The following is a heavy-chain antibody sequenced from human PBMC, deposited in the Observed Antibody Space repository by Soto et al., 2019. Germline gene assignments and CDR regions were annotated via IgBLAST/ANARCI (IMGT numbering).Heavy chain of an antibody. CDR3: AREWGYCGGDCYSGFFDY. CDR1: GGCISSGGYY. Sequence: SETLSLTCTVSGGCISSGGYYWSWIRQHPGKGLEWIGYIYYSGSTYYNPSLKSRVTISVDTSKNQFSLKLSSVTAADTAVYYCAREWGYCGGDCYSGFFDYWGQGTLVTSPQ. V-gene: IGHV4-31*03. D-gene: IGHD2-21*02. J-gene: IGHJ4*02. CDR2: IYYSGST.